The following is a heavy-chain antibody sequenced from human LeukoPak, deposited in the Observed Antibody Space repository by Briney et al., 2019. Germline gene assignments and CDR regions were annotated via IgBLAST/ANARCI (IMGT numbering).Heavy chain of an antibody. CDR3: ARHPILRFLEWLGTPPPADAFDI. CDR1: GGSFSGYY. Sequence: SETLSLTCAVYGGSFSGYYWSWIRQPPGKGLEWIGEINHSGSTNYNPSLKSRVTVSVDTSKNQFSLKLSSVTAADTAVYYCARHPILRFLEWLGTPPPADAFDIWGQGQWSPPLQ. CDR2: INHSGST. J-gene: IGHJ3*02. D-gene: IGHD3-3*01. V-gene: IGHV4-34*01.